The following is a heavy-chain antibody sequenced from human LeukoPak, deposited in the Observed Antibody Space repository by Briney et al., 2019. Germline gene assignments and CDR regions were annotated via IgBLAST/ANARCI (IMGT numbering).Heavy chain of an antibody. V-gene: IGHV4-38-2*02. CDR2: IYHSGST. J-gene: IGHJ4*02. Sequence: SETLSLTCSVSGYSISSGYYWGWIRQPPGKGLEWIGSIYHSGSTYYNPSLKSRVTISVDTSKNQFSLKLNSVTAADSAMYYCATRKLGNDYWGQGTLVTVSS. CDR1: GYSISSGYY. D-gene: IGHD7-27*01. CDR3: ATRKLGNDY.